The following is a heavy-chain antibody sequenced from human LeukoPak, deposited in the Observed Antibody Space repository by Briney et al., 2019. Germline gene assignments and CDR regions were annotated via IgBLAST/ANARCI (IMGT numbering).Heavy chain of an antibody. CDR1: GYTFTSYG. J-gene: IGHJ4*02. Sequence: ASVKVSCKASGYTFTSYGISWVRQAPGQGLEWMGWISTYNGNTNSAQKLQGRVTMTTDTSTSTAYMELRSLRSDDTAVYYCARRYCRSTSCYFDDWGQGTLVTVSS. CDR3: ARRYCRSTSCYFDD. CDR2: ISTYNGNT. V-gene: IGHV1-18*01. D-gene: IGHD2-2*01.